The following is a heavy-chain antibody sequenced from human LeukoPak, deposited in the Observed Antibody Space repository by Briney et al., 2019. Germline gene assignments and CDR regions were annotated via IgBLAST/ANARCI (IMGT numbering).Heavy chain of an antibody. D-gene: IGHD3-10*01. V-gene: IGHV3-23*01. J-gene: IGHJ4*02. Sequence: PGGSPRLSCAASGFTFSSYAMSWVRQAPGKGLEWVSAISGSGGSTYYADSVKGRFTISRDNSKNTLYLQMNSLRAEDTAVYYCAKVVVRGVIISNFDYWGQGTLVTVSS. CDR3: AKVVVRGVIISNFDY. CDR2: ISGSGGST. CDR1: GFTFSSYA.